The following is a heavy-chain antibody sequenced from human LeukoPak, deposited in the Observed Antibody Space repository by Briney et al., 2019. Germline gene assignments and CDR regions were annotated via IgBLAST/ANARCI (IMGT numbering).Heavy chain of an antibody. CDR2: ISWNSGSI. D-gene: IGHD6-13*01. CDR3: AKGIAAAGPQIFDY. V-gene: IGHV3-9*01. CDR1: GFTFDDYA. Sequence: QSGGSLRLSCAASGFTFDDYAMHWVRQAPGKGLEWVSGISWNSGSIGYADSVKGRFTISRDNAKNSLYLQMNSLRAEDTALYYCAKGIAAAGPQIFDYWGQGTLVTVSS. J-gene: IGHJ4*02.